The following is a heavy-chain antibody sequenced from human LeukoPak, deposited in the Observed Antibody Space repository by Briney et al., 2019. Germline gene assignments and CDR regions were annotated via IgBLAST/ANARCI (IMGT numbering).Heavy chain of an antibody. D-gene: IGHD4-23*01. CDR3: TRLHFGGNYGYYYYYMDV. CDR1: GGSFSGYY. J-gene: IGHJ6*03. CDR2: IYYSGST. V-gene: IGHV4-34*01. Sequence: PETLSLTCAVYGGSFSGYYWSWIRQPPGKGLEWIGSIYYSGSTYYNPSLKSRVTISVDTSKNQFSLKLSSVTAADTAVYYCTRLHFGGNYGYYYYYMDVWGKGTTVTISS.